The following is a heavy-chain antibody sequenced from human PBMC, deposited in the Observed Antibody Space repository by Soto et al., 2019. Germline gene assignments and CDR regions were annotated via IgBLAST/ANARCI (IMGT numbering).Heavy chain of an antibody. D-gene: IGHD3-3*01. CDR2: INPNSGGT. CDR1: GYTFTGYY. Sequence: ASVKVSCKASGYTFTGYYMHWVRQAPGQGLEWMGWINPNSGGTNYAQKFQGRVTMTRDTSISTAYMELSRLRSDDTAVYYCARAFLHHVLRFLEWSPGPVGYGMDVWGQGTTVTVSS. CDR3: ARAFLHHVLRFLEWSPGPVGYGMDV. V-gene: IGHV1-2*02. J-gene: IGHJ6*02.